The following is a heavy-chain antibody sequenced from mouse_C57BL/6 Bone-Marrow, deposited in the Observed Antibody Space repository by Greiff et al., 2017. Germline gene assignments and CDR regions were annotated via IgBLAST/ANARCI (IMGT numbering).Heavy chain of an antibody. J-gene: IGHJ2*01. V-gene: IGHV1-59*01. Sequence: VQLQQPGAELVRPGTSVKLSCKASGYTFTSYWMHWVKQRPGQGLEWIGVIDPSDSYTNYNQKFKGKATLTVDTSSSTAYMQLSSLTSEDSAVYYCAKGGNYVGDYGGQGTTLTVSS. D-gene: IGHD2-1*01. CDR1: GYTFTSYW. CDR3: AKGGNYVGDY. CDR2: IDPSDSYT.